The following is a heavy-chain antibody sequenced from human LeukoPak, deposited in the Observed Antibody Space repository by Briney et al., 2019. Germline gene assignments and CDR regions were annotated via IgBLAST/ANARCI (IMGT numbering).Heavy chain of an antibody. CDR1: GGSISSYY. V-gene: IGHV4-4*09. Sequence: SETLSLTCTVSGGSISSYYWSWIRQPPGKGLEWIGYIYTIGSTNYNPSLKSRVPISVDTPKNQSSLNRSPLTPTDTAVYYCGGRQYNWNLNFDYWGQGNLVTVSS. CDR2: IYTIGST. CDR3: GGRQYNWNLNFDY. J-gene: IGHJ4*02. D-gene: IGHD1-20*01.